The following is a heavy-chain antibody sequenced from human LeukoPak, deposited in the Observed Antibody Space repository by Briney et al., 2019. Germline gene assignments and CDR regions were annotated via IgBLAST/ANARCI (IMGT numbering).Heavy chain of an antibody. Sequence: ASVKVSCKASGYTFTGYYMHWVRQAPGQGLEWMGWISAYNGNTNYAQKFQGRVTMTTDTSTSTAYMDLRSLKSDDTAVYYCARGVGATSWYLDYWGQGTLVSVSS. CDR3: ARGVGATSWYLDY. CDR1: GYTFTGYY. V-gene: IGHV1-18*04. CDR2: ISAYNGNT. J-gene: IGHJ4*02. D-gene: IGHD2-21*02.